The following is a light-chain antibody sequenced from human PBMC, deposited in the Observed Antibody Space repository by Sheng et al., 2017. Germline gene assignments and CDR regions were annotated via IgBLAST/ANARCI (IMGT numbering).Light chain of an antibody. CDR3: QSYDRGLSDVV. V-gene: IGLV1-40*01. Sequence: QSVLTQPPSVSGAPGQSVTISCTGTSSNIGADYDVYWYQHLPGTAPKLLIYGNSNRPSGVPDRFSGSKSGTSASLDITGLQAEDEADYYCQSYDRGLSDVVFGGGTKVT. J-gene: IGLJ2*01. CDR2: GNS. CDR1: SSNIGADYD.